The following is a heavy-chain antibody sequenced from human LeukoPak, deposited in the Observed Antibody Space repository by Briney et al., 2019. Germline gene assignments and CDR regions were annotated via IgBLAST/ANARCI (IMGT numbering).Heavy chain of an antibody. CDR2: INHSGST. V-gene: IGHV4-34*01. Sequence: SETLSLTCAVYGGSFSGYCWSWIRQPPGKGLEWIGEINHSGSTNYNPSLKSRVTISVDTSKNQFSLKLSSVTAADTAVYYCARAPKYSSSWYKWTIFDYWGQGTLVTVSS. CDR1: GGSFSGYC. J-gene: IGHJ4*02. D-gene: IGHD6-13*01. CDR3: ARAPKYSSSWYKWTIFDY.